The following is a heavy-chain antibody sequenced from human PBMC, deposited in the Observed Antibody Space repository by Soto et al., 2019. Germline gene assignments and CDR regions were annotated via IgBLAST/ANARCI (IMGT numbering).Heavy chain of an antibody. CDR1: GYTFTSYA. V-gene: IGHV1-3*01. CDR2: INAGNGNT. Sequence: GASVKVSCKASGYTFTSYAMHWVRQAPGQRLEWMGWINAGNGNTKYSQKFQGRVTITRDTSASTAYMELSSVTAADTAVYYCARGRLYGDYETFDYWGQGTLVTVSS. J-gene: IGHJ4*02. D-gene: IGHD4-17*01. CDR3: ARGRLYGDYETFDY.